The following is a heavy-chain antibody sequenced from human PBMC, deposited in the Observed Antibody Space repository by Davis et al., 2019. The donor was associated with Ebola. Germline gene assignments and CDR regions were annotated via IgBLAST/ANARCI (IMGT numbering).Heavy chain of an antibody. CDR3: ARGPTTVVTRGNWFDP. Sequence: GESLKISCAASGFTFSSYWMHWVRQAPGKGLVWVSRINSDGSTTGYADSVKGRFTISRDNAKNSLYLQMNSLRAEDTAVYYCARGPTTVVTRGNWFDPWGQGTLVTVSS. CDR2: INSDGSTT. CDR1: GFTFSSYW. D-gene: IGHD4-23*01. V-gene: IGHV3-74*01. J-gene: IGHJ5*02.